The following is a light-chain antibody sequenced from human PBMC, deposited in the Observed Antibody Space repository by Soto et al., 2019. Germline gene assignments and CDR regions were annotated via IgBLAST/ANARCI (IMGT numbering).Light chain of an antibody. Sequence: QPVLTQPPSASGTPGQRVTISCSASSSNVARNFVYWYQQLPGTAPKLLIYMNNQRPSGVPDRFSASKSGTSASLAISGLRSEDQADYYCAAWHDTLRVWVFGGGTKLTVL. J-gene: IGLJ3*02. CDR2: MNN. V-gene: IGLV1-47*01. CDR3: AAWHDTLRVWV. CDR1: SSNVARNF.